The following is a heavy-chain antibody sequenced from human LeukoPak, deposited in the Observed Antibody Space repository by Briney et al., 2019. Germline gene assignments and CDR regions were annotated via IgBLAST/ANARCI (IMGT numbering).Heavy chain of an antibody. Sequence: PSGTLSLTCAVSGGSISNFNWWSWVRQPPGKGLEWIGEIYYSGTTNYNPSLKSRVTVSVDKSRNQFSLKLSYVTAADTAVYYCARGGGTVISSNAFDIWGQGTMVTVSS. J-gene: IGHJ3*02. V-gene: IGHV4-4*02. CDR1: GGSISNFNW. CDR3: ARGGGTVISSNAFDI. CDR2: IYYSGTT. D-gene: IGHD1-1*01.